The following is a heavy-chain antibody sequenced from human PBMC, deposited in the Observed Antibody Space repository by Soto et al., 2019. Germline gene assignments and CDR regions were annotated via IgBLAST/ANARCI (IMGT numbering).Heavy chain of an antibody. Sequence: GGSLRLSCAASGFTFSSYAMSWVRQAPGKGLEWVSAISGSGGSTYYADSVKGRFTISRDNSKNTLYLQMNSLRAEDTAVYYCAKDTSGRGAFSYFDYWGQGTLVTVSS. J-gene: IGHJ4*02. CDR2: ISGSGGST. CDR1: GFTFSSYA. D-gene: IGHD2-15*01. V-gene: IGHV3-23*01. CDR3: AKDTSGRGAFSYFDY.